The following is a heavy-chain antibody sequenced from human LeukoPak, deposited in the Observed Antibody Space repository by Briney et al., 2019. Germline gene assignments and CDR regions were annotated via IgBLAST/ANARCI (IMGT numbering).Heavy chain of an antibody. J-gene: IGHJ4*02. Sequence: GASVKVSCRASGYTFTTNKLHWVRQAPGQGLEWMGWISTYNGNTNYAQKLQGRVTMTTDTSTSTAYMELRSLRSDDTAVYYCAKDRWRDGSSSFDNWGQGTLATVSS. CDR2: ISTYNGNT. CDR3: AKDRWRDGSSSFDN. CDR1: GYTFTTNK. V-gene: IGHV1-18*01. D-gene: IGHD6-6*01.